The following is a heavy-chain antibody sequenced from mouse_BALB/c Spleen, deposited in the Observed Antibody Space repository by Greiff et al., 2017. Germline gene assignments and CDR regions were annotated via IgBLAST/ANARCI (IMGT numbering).Heavy chain of an antibody. CDR2: ISSGSSTI. Sequence: DVMLVESGGGLVQPGGSRKLSCAASGFTFSSFGMHWVRQAPEKGLEWVAYISSGSSTIYYADTVKGRFTISRDNPKNTLFLQMTSLRSEDTAMYYCARSIYYGSSSYAMDYWGQGTSVTVSS. CDR1: GFTFSSFG. J-gene: IGHJ4*01. D-gene: IGHD1-1*01. V-gene: IGHV5-17*02. CDR3: ARSIYYGSSSYAMDY.